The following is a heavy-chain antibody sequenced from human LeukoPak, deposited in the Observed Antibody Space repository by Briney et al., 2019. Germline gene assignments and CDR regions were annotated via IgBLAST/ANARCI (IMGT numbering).Heavy chain of an antibody. CDR1: GFTFSSYG. Sequence: PGGSLRLSCAASGFTFSSYGMHWVRQAPGKGLEWVAVISYDESNKYYADSVKGRFTISRDNSKNTLYLQMNSLRAEDTAVYYCAKDGGWLGYYDILTGYMARYYYYGMDVWGKGTTVTVSS. J-gene: IGHJ6*04. D-gene: IGHD3-9*01. V-gene: IGHV3-30*18. CDR2: ISYDESNK. CDR3: AKDGGWLGYYDILTGYMARYYYYGMDV.